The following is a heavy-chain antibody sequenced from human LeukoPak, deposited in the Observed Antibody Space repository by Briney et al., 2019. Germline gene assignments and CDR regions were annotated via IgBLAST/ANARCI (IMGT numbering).Heavy chain of an antibody. D-gene: IGHD3-10*01. J-gene: IGHJ4*02. V-gene: IGHV1-69*13. CDR1: GGTFSSYA. CDR3: ARVRLWFGELLSGYFDY. Sequence: SVKVSCKASGGTFSSYAISWVRQAPGQGLEWMGGIIPIFGTANYAQKFQGRVTITADESTSTAYMELSSLRSEDTAVYYCARVRLWFGELLSGYFDYWGQGTLVTVSS. CDR2: IIPIFGTA.